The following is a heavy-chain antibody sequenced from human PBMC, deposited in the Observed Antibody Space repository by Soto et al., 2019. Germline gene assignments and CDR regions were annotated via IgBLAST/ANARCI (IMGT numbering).Heavy chain of an antibody. J-gene: IGHJ6*02. Sequence: QVQLVQSGAEVKKPGASVKVSCKAVGYTFDNYGISWVRQAPGQGLEWMGWISAYNGKTNYAQKFQGRVTMTTDTSTSTAYMEPRSLISDDTAVYYWARNPSIVATTPPYYYYGLDVWGQGTTVTVSS. D-gene: IGHD1-26*01. CDR3: ARNPSIVATTPPYYYYGLDV. V-gene: IGHV1-18*04. CDR2: ISAYNGKT. CDR1: GYTFDNYG.